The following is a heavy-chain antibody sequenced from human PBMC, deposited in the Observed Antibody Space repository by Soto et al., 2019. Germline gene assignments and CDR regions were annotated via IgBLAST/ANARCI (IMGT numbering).Heavy chain of an antibody. D-gene: IGHD2-15*01. Sequence: PGESLKISCKGSGYSFTSYWIGWVRQMPGKGLEWMGIIYPGDSDTRYSPSFQGQVTISADKSISTAYLQWSSLKASDTAMYYCVRRGYCSGGSCYQEDYGMDVWGQGTTVTVSS. V-gene: IGHV5-51*01. J-gene: IGHJ6*02. CDR1: GYSFTSYW. CDR3: VRRGYCSGGSCYQEDYGMDV. CDR2: IYPGDSDT.